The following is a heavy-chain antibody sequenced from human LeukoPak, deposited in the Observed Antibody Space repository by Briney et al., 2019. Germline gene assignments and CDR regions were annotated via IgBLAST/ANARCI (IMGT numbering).Heavy chain of an antibody. V-gene: IGHV1-18*04. CDR1: GYSFTSYW. CDR2: INANNGNT. CDR3: ARGPIAAAGDY. D-gene: IGHD6-13*01. Sequence: GESLKISCKGSGYSFTSYWIGWVRQMPGKGLEWMGWINANNGNTNYAQNLQGRVTMTRDTSTSAAYMDLRSLRSDDTAVYYCARGPIAAAGDYWGQGTLVTVSS. J-gene: IGHJ4*02.